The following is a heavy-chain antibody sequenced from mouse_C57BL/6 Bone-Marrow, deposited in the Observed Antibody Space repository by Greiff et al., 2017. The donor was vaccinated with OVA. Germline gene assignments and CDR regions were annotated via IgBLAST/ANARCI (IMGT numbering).Heavy chain of an antibody. CDR3: VRQGGSSYRWYFDV. D-gene: IGHD1-1*01. CDR1: GFSFNTYA. CDR2: IRSKSNNYAT. J-gene: IGHJ1*03. Sequence: EVQLQESGGGLVQPKGSLKLSCAASGFSFNTYAMNWVRQAPGKGLEWVARIRSKSNNYATYYADSVKDRFTISRDDSESMLYLQMNNLKTEDTAMYYCVRQGGSSYRWYFDVWGTGTTVTVSS. V-gene: IGHV10-1*01.